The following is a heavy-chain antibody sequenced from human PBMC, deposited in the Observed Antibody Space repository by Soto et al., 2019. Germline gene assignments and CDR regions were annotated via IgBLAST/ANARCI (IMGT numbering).Heavy chain of an antibody. D-gene: IGHD2-8*01. J-gene: IGHJ6*02. V-gene: IGHV3-21*01. CDR2: ISGPSIYI. CDR1: GFTFSGYS. Sequence: EVQLVESGGGLVKPGGSLRLSCVASGFTFSGYSINWVRQAPGKGLEWVSYISGPSIYIYYADSVKGRFTISRDNAKGSGYLQMNSLRAEDTAVYYCASGFRNGFNVWGQGTTVSVSS. CDR3: ASGFRNGFNV.